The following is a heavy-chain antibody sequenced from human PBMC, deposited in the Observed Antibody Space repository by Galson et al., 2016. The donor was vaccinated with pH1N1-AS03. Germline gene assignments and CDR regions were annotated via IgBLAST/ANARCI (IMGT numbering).Heavy chain of an antibody. D-gene: IGHD2-2*01. CDR3: ARRNPNPNFAIWYQHDYGMDV. J-gene: IGHJ6*02. CDR1: GFTFSSYG. CDR2: ISYDGSNK. Sequence: SLRLSCAASGFTFSSYGMHWVRQAPGKGLEWVAVISYDGSNKYYADSVKGRFTISRDNSKNTLYLQMNSLRAEDTAVYFCARRNPNPNFAIWYQHDYGMDVWGQGTTVTVSS. V-gene: IGHV3-30*03.